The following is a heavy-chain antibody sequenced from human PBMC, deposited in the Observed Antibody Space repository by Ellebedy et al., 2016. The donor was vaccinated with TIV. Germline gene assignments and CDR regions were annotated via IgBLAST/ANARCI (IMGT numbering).Heavy chain of an antibody. CDR1: GFTFSDYY. D-gene: IGHD6-13*01. CDR3: ARVVVIAAAGTYDH. CDR2: ISGSATHI. Sequence: GGSLRLXXAASGFTFSDYYMTWIRQAPGKGLEWISYISGSATHINYADSVKGRFTVSRDNAKNSLYLQMNSLRDEDTAEYYCARVVVIAAAGTYDHWGQGTLVTVSS. V-gene: IGHV3-11*01. J-gene: IGHJ4*02.